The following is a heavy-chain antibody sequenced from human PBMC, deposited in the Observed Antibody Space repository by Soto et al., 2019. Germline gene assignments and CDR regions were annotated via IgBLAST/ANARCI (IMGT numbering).Heavy chain of an antibody. CDR2: IKSKTNGGTT. CDR1: GFIFSNAW. CDR3: TTDDPINRY. Sequence: PGGSLRLSXAASGFIFSNAWMSWVRQAPGKGLEWVGRIKSKTNGGTTDYAAPVRGRFSISRDDSKNTLYLQMNSLKTEDTAVYYCTTDDPINRYWGQGTMVTVSS. V-gene: IGHV3-15*01. J-gene: IGHJ4*02.